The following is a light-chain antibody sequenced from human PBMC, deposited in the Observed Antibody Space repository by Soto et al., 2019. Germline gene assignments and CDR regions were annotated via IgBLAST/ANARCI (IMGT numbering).Light chain of an antibody. CDR3: QQSYSRGT. CDR1: QGISSY. CDR2: AAS. Sequence: AIQMTQSPSSLSASTGDRVTITCRASQGISSYLAWYQQKPGKAPKLLIYAASSLQSGVPSRFSGSGSGTDFTLTISSLQPEDFATYYCQQSYSRGTFGQGTKVDIK. J-gene: IGKJ1*01. V-gene: IGKV1-8*01.